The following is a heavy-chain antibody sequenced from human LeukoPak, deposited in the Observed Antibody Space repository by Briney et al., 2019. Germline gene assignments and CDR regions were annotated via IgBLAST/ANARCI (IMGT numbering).Heavy chain of an antibody. Sequence: SETLSRTCAVYGGSLSGYYRRWIRQPPGKGLEWSGEINQSGGANYNPSLKWRVTITVHTSPIQFSLKLSSVTAADTAVYYCARGYPYYYDSSGHYFRRTYYFDYWGQGPLVTVSS. CDR3: ARGYPYYYDSSGHYFRRTYYFDY. CDR1: GGSLSGYY. CDR2: INQSGGA. V-gene: IGHV4-34*01. D-gene: IGHD3-22*01. J-gene: IGHJ4*02.